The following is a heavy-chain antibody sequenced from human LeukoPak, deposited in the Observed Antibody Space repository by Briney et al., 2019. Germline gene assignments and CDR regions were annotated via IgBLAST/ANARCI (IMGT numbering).Heavy chain of an antibody. Sequence: GGSLRLSCAASGFTFSSYWMHWVRQAPGKGLVWVSRIDSDGSSTTYADSVKGRFTISRDNAKNTLYLQMNSLRAEDTAVYYRARPPYSSGSFDLWGRGTLVTVSS. D-gene: IGHD6-19*01. CDR2: IDSDGSST. CDR1: GFTFSSYW. CDR3: ARPPYSSGSFDL. J-gene: IGHJ2*01. V-gene: IGHV3-74*01.